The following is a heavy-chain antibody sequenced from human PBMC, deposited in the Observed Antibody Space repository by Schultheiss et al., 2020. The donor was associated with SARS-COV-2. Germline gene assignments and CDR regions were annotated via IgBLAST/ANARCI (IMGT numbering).Heavy chain of an antibody. J-gene: IGHJ6*02. D-gene: IGHD2-15*01. V-gene: IGHV1-69*01. CDR2: IIPIFGTA. CDR3: ARVPYSGDYYYGMDV. CDR1: GGTFSSYA. Sequence: KISCKASGGTFSSYAISWVRQAPGQGLEWMGGIIPIFGTANYAQKFQGRVTITADESTSTAYMELSSLRSEDTAVYYCARVPYSGDYYYGMDVWGQGTTVTVSS.